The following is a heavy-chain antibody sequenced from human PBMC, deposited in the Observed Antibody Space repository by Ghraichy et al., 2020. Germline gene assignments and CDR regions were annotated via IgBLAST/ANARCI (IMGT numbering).Heavy chain of an antibody. D-gene: IGHD3-3*01. Sequence: GGSLRLSCAASGFTFSSYAMSWVRQAPGKGLEWVSAISGSGGSTYYADSVKGRFTISRDNSKNTLYLQMNSLRAEDTAVYYCAKDYGPYYDFWSGYYSWGQGTLVTVSS. CDR1: GFTFSSYA. CDR2: ISGSGGST. CDR3: AKDYGPYYDFWSGYYS. J-gene: IGHJ4*02. V-gene: IGHV3-23*01.